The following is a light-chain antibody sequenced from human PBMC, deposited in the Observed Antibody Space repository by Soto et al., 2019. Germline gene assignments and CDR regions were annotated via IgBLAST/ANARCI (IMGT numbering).Light chain of an antibody. CDR3: QQYDDWLRLT. V-gene: IGKV3D-15*01. Sequence: EIVMTQSHATLSVSHVARATLSCRASQSVNIYLAWYQQKPGQAPRLLIFGASYRATGIPARFSGSGSGTEFNLPISSLQSEDFAVYFCQQYDDWLRLTFGGGTKV. CDR2: GAS. J-gene: IGKJ4*01. CDR1: QSVNIY.